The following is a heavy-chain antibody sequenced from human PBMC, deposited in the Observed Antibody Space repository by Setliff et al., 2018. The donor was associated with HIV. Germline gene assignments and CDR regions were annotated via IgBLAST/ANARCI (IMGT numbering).Heavy chain of an antibody. CDR1: GVSITNNY. J-gene: IGHJ4*02. CDR2: IYYSGTT. CDR3: ARMVIQFGDYHFDD. V-gene: IGHV4-59*01. D-gene: IGHD3-10*01. Sequence: LSLTCSVSGVSITNNYWTWIRQPPGKGLEWIGFIYYSGTTNYDPSLKSRVTMSLDTSKNQFSLEVNSLSSADTAVYYCARMVIQFGDYHFDDWGQGALVTVSS.